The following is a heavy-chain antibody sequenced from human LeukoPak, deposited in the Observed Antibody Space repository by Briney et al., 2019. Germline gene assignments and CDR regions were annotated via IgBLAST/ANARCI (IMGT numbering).Heavy chain of an antibody. Sequence: SETLSLTCTVSGGSISSSDYYWGWIRQPPGKGLEWIGSIYYSGSTYYSGSTYYNPSLKSRVTISVDTSKNQFSLKLNSVTAADTAVYYCARLPRGSSWPHRGPYYMDVWGKGTTVTVSS. D-gene: IGHD6-13*01. CDR2: IYYSGSTYYSGST. CDR3: ARLPRGSSWPHRGPYYMDV. CDR1: GGSISSSDYY. J-gene: IGHJ6*03. V-gene: IGHV4-39*01.